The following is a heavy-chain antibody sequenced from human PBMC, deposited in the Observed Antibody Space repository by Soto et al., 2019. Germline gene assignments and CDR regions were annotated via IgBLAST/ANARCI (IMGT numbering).Heavy chain of an antibody. CDR1: GFSLSTSGVG. CDR2: IYWDDDK. CDR3: ARLGYYYDSSGYWNDDY. V-gene: IGHV2-5*02. Sequence: QITLKESGPTLVKPTQTLTLTCTFSGFSLSTSGVGVGGIRQPPGKALEWLALIYWDDDKRYSPSLKSRLTITKDTSKNQVVLTMTNMDPVDTATYYCARLGYYYDSSGYWNDDYWGQATLVTVSS. D-gene: IGHD3-22*01. J-gene: IGHJ4*02.